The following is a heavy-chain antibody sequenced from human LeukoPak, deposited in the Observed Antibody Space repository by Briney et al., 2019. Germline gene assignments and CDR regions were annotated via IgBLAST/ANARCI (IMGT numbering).Heavy chain of an antibody. V-gene: IGHV1-69*13. CDR1: GGTFSSYA. D-gene: IGHD2-8*01. CDR2: IIPIFGTA. J-gene: IGHJ2*01. CDR3: ARDHIVEMVYGRCWYFDL. Sequence: SVKVSCKASGGTFSSYAISWVRQAPGQGLEWMGGIIPIFGTANYAQKFQGRVTITADESTSTAYMELSSLRSEDTAVYYCARDHIVEMVYGRCWYFDLWGRGTLATVSS.